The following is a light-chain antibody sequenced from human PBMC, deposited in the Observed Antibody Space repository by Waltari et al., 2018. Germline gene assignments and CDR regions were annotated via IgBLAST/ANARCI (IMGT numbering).Light chain of an antibody. Sequence: DIQLTQSPSFLSASVGDRVTITCRASQGISGYLARYQQRPGKGPKPLDYAASSLQSVVPSRFSGSGSGAEFTLTISSLQPEDFATYFCQQFNAYPLTFGGGTKVEI. V-gene: IGKV1-9*01. CDR1: QGISGY. CDR2: AAS. J-gene: IGKJ4*01. CDR3: QQFNAYPLT.